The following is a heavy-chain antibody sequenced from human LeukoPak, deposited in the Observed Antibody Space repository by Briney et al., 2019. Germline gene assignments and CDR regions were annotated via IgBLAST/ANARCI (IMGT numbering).Heavy chain of an antibody. D-gene: IGHD3-22*01. Sequence: SETLSLTCTVSGCSISSYYWSWLRQPAGKGLEWIGRIYTSGSTNYNPSLKSRVTMSVDTSKNQFSLKLSSVTAADTAVYYCARSTPGLLPAPFDYWGQGTLVTVSS. CDR1: GCSISSYY. CDR3: ARSTPGLLPAPFDY. V-gene: IGHV4-4*07. J-gene: IGHJ4*02. CDR2: IYTSGST.